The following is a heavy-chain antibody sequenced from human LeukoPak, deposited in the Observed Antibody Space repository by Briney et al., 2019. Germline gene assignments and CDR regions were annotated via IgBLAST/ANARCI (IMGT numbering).Heavy chain of an antibody. CDR2: IYSSGRT. CDR3: ARDLGGSYSSETWFDP. Sequence: SETLSLTCNVSGGSISRDSYYWSWIRQPAGEGLEWIGRIYSSGRTHYSPSLKSRVAISVDTSKNRFSLRLSSVTAADTAVYYCARDLGGSYSSETWFDPWGQGTLVTVSS. V-gene: IGHV4-61*02. D-gene: IGHD1-26*01. J-gene: IGHJ5*02. CDR1: GGSISRDSYY.